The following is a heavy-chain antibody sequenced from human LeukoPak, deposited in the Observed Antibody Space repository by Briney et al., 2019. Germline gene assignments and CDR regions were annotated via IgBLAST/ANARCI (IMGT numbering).Heavy chain of an antibody. CDR1: GGPISSFY. D-gene: IGHD4-17*01. J-gene: IGHJ6*03. CDR3: ARHQRTTVTTNYYYYYMDV. V-gene: IGHV4-59*08. Sequence: PSDTLSLLCTLSGGPISSFYWRWLRRPPGKGLEWIGYLSYSGTTNYNPSLKSRLTMSVDTSKNQFSLKLSSVAAADTAAYYCARHQRTTVTTNYYYYYMDVWGKGTTVTVSS. CDR2: LSYSGTT.